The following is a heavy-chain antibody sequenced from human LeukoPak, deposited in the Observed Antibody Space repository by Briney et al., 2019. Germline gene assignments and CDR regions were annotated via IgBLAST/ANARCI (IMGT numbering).Heavy chain of an antibody. CDR1: GFTFSSYS. Sequence: GGSLRLSCAPPGFTFSSYSMNWVRQAPGKGLEWVSSISSSSSYIYYADSVKGRFTISRDYAKNLLYLQMNSLRIEDTAVYYCARDHGIPGSGSYRFDYWGHGTLVTVSS. CDR2: ISSSSSYI. V-gene: IGHV3-21*06. CDR3: ARDHGIPGSGSYRFDY. J-gene: IGHJ4*01. D-gene: IGHD3-10*01.